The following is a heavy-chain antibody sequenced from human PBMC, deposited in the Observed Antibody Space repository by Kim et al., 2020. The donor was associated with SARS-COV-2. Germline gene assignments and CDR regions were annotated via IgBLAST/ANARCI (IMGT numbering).Heavy chain of an antibody. V-gene: IGHV4-34*01. CDR1: GGSFSGYQ. Sequence: SETLSLTCAVYGGSFSGYQWRWVRQSPGKGLEWIGQINHTGSTNYNPSLKSRVTMSVDTSKNQFSLKLTSVTATDTGVYYCARGVPGYWGQGSLVTVSS. J-gene: IGHJ4*02. CDR2: INHTGST. CDR3: ARGVPGY.